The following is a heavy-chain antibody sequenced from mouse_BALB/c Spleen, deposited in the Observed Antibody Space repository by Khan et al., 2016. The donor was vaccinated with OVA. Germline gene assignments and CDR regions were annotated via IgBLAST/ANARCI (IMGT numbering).Heavy chain of an antibody. CDR2: INPTSGYT. CDR1: GYTFTTYW. Sequence: QVQLQQSGAELAKPGASVKMSCKASGYTFTTYWMHWVKQRPGQGLVWIGYINPTSGYTDHNEKFKDRATLSADKSSSTAYMQLSSLTSEDSAVYYCTRDRIDYWGQGTTLTVSA. CDR3: TRDRIDY. J-gene: IGHJ2*01. V-gene: IGHV1-7*01.